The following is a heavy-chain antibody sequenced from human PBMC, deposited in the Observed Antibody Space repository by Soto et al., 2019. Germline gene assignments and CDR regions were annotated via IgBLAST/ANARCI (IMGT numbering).Heavy chain of an antibody. CDR1: GFTFSSYS. Sequence: GGSLRLSCAASGFTFSSYSMNWVRQAPGKGLEWVSYISSSSTIYYADSVKGRFTISRDNAKNSLYLQMNSLRAEDTAVYYCARDGTYYYDGSGYYYGMDVWGQGTTVTVSS. CDR3: ARDGTYYYDGSGYYYGMDV. D-gene: IGHD3-22*01. CDR2: ISSSSTI. V-gene: IGHV3-48*01. J-gene: IGHJ6*02.